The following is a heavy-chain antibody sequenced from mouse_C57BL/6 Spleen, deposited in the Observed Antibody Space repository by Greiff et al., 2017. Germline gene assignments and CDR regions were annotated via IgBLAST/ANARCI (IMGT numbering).Heavy chain of an antibody. Sequence: QVQLQQSGAELVRPGASVKLSCKASGYTFTDYYINWVKQRPGQGLEWIARIYPGSGNTYYNEKFKGKATLTAEKSSSTAYMQLSSLTSEDSAVYFCARGKLAGYFDYWGQGTTLTVSS. CDR2: IYPGSGNT. CDR3: ARGKLAGYFDY. V-gene: IGHV1-76*01. CDR1: GYTFTDYY. D-gene: IGHD6-1*01. J-gene: IGHJ2*01.